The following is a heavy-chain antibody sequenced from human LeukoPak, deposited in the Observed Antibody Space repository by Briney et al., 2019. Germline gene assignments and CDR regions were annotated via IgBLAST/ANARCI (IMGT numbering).Heavy chain of an antibody. CDR1: GYTFTSYY. CDR2: MNPNSGNT. V-gene: IGHV1-8*02. D-gene: IGHD3-9*01. CDR3: ARGRKHGYYDILTGYRKVYYFDY. J-gene: IGHJ4*02. Sequence: GASVKVSCKASGYTFTSYYMHWVRQAPGQGLEWMGWMNPNSGNTGYAQKFQGRVTMTRNTSISTAYMELSSLRSEDTAVYYCARGRKHGYYDILTGYRKVYYFDYWGQGTLVTVSS.